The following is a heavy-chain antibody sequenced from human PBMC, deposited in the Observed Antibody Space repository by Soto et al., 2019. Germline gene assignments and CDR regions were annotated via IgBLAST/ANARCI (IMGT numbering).Heavy chain of an antibody. J-gene: IGHJ6*02. CDR3: ARASTSYYDFWSGYPDYGMDV. V-gene: IGHV3-23*01. D-gene: IGHD3-3*01. CDR2: ISGSGGST. CDR1: GFTFSSYA. Sequence: PGGALRLSCAASGFTFSSYAMSWVRQAPGKGLEWVSAISGSGGSTYYADSVKGRFTISRDNSKNTLYLQMNSLRAEDTAVYYCARASTSYYDFWSGYPDYGMDVWGQGTTVTVSS.